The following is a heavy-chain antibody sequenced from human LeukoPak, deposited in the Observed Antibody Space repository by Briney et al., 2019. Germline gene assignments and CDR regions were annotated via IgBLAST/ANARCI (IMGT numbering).Heavy chain of an antibody. D-gene: IGHD1-20*01. V-gene: IGHV3-23*01. J-gene: IGHJ4*02. Sequence: GGSLRLPCAASGFPFSRHAMSWVRQAPGKGLEWVSAISGSGGSTYYADSVKGRFTISRDNSKNTLYLQMNRLRADVTVVYYCVNLTVAGVFDCGDQGTLVTVYS. CDR1: GFPFSRHA. CDR2: ISGSGGST. CDR3: VNLTVAGVFDC.